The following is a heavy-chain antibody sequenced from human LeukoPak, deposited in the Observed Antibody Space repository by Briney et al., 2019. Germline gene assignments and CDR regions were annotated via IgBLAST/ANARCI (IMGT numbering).Heavy chain of an antibody. Sequence: PGRSLRLSCAASGFTFSSHAMSWVRQAPGKGLEWVSSISGSGDRTYYADSVKGRLTISRDNSKKTVYVQVNSLRADDTAVYYCVRKVIVATDYFDLWGQGTLVTVSS. CDR3: VRKVIVATDYFDL. CDR1: GFTFSSHA. D-gene: IGHD2-15*01. V-gene: IGHV3-23*01. CDR2: ISGSGDRT. J-gene: IGHJ4*02.